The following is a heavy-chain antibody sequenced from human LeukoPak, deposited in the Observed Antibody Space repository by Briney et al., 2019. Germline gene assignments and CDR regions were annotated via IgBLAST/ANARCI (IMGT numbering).Heavy chain of an antibody. CDR1: GGSISSGDYY. V-gene: IGHV4-30-4*01. J-gene: IGHJ3*02. Sequence: SETLSLTCTVSGGSISSGDYYWSWIRQPPGKGLEWIGYIYYSGSTYYNPSLKSRVTISVDTSKNQFSLKLSSVTAADTAVYYCARVPASGAQIDAFDIWGQGTMVTVSS. CDR2: IYYSGST. CDR3: ARVPASGAQIDAFDI. D-gene: IGHD2-15*01.